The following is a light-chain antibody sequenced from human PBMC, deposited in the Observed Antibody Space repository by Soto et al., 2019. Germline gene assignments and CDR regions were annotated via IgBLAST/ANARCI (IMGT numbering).Light chain of an antibody. J-gene: IGKJ2*01. CDR3: QQSYRSPYT. Sequence: IQLTQSPSSLSASVGDRVTLTCRASQSINIYLNWYQQKPGKAPTLLIYAASSLQSGVPSRFSGGGSRTDFTLTISSLQTEDFATYYCQQSYRSPYTFGQVTKLDI. V-gene: IGKV1-39*01. CDR1: QSINIY. CDR2: AAS.